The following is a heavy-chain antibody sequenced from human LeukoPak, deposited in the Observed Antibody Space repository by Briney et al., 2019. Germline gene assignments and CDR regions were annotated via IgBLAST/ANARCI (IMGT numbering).Heavy chain of an antibody. Sequence: ASVKVSCKVSGYTLTELSMHWVRQAPGKGLEWMGWINPNSGGTNYAQKFQGRVTMTRDTSISTAYMELSRLRSDDTAVYYCARDICSSTSCHIDYWGQGTLVTVSS. CDR3: ARDICSSTSCHIDY. CDR2: INPNSGGT. D-gene: IGHD2-2*01. J-gene: IGHJ4*02. V-gene: IGHV1-2*02. CDR1: GYTLTELS.